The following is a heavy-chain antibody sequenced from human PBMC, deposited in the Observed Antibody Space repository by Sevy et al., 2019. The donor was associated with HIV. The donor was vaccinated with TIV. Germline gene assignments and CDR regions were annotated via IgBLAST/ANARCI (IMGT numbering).Heavy chain of an antibody. J-gene: IGHJ3*02. CDR1: GFILSNYG. V-gene: IGHV3-33*01. CDR2: IWRDGTNK. CDR3: AREQGPFDAFDI. Sequence: GGSLRLSCAASGFILSNYGMHWVRQAPGKGQEWVAVIWRDGTNKLYADSVKGRFTFSRDDSKSTLFLQMNSLRADDTAIYYCAREQGPFDAFDIWGQGTMVTVSS.